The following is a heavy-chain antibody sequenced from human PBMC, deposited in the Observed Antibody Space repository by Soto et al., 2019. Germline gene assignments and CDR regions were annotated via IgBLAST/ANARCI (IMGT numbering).Heavy chain of an antibody. V-gene: IGHV4-59*08. CDR3: ARRWGDAFDI. Sequence: SETLSLTCTVSGGSISIYYWSWIRQPPGKGLEWIGYIYYSGSTNYNPSLKSRVTISVDTSKNQFSLKLSSVTAADTAVYYCARRWGDAFDIWGQGTMVTVSS. D-gene: IGHD3-16*01. CDR2: IYYSGST. J-gene: IGHJ3*02. CDR1: GGSISIYY.